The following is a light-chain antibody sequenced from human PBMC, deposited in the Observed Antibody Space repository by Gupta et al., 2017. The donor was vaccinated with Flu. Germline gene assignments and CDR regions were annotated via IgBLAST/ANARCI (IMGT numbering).Light chain of an antibody. V-gene: IGLV1-44*01. J-gene: IGLJ2*01. CDR3: AAWDDSRKGGV. Sequence: MVTISCSGSSSNIGSNTVNWYQQFPGTAPKLLIYNDNERPSGVPDRLSASKSGTSASLAISGLQSEDEADYYCAAWDDSRKGGVFGGGTKLTVL. CDR1: SSNIGSNT. CDR2: NDN.